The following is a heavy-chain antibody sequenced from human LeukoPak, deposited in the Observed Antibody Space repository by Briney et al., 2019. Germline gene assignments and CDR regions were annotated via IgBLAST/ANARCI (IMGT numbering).Heavy chain of an antibody. D-gene: IGHD6-13*01. CDR3: ARRIAAVSLGGYYYYMDV. CDR2: ISAYNGNT. J-gene: IGHJ6*03. V-gene: IGHV1-18*01. Sequence: ASVKVSCKASRYTFTSYGISWVRQAPGQGLEWMGWISAYNGNTNYAQKLQGRVTMTTDTSTSTAYMELRSLRSDDTAVYYCARRIAAVSLGGYYYYMDVWGKGTTVTVSS. CDR1: RYTFTSYG.